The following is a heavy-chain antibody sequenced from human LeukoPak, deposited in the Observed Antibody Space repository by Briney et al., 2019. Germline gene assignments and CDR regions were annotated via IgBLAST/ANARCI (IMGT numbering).Heavy chain of an antibody. J-gene: IGHJ4*02. D-gene: IGHD3-3*01. CDR2: IYHSGST. Sequence: SETLSLTCAVSGYSISSGYYWGWIRQPPGKGLEWIGSIYHSGSTYYNPSLKSRVTISVDTSKNQFSLKLSSVTAADTAVYYCARGKERIFGVVIIPATFDYWGQGTLVTVSS. CDR1: GYSISSGYY. CDR3: ARGKERIFGVVIIPATFDY. V-gene: IGHV4-38-2*01.